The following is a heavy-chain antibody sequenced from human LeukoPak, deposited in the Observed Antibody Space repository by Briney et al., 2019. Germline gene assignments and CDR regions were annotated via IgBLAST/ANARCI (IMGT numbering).Heavy chain of an antibody. CDR3: ARGMIGGGAFDI. J-gene: IGHJ3*02. CDR2: MNPNSGNT. D-gene: IGHD3-22*01. V-gene: IGHV1-8*01. CDR1: GYTFTSYD. Sequence: ASLKVSCTASGYTFTSYDINWVRQAPGQGLEWMGWMNPNSGNTGYAQKFQGRVTMTRNTSISTAYMELSSLRSEDTAVYYCARGMIGGGAFDIWGQGTMVTVSS.